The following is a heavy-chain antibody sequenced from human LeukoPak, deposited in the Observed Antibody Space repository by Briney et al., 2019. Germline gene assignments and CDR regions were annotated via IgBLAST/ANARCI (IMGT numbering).Heavy chain of an antibody. CDR1: GGSISSGGYY. J-gene: IGHJ3*02. CDR2: IYHSGST. D-gene: IGHD3-16*01. V-gene: IGHV4-30-2*01. CDR3: ARQGARLGAFDI. Sequence: SETLSLTCTVSGGSISSGGYYWSWIRQPPGKGLEWIGYIYHSGSTYYNPSLKSRVTISVDRSKNQFSLKLSSVTAADTAVYYCARQGARLGAFDIWGQGTMVTVSS.